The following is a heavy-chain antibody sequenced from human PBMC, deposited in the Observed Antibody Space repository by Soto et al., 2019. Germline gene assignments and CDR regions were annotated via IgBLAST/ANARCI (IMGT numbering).Heavy chain of an antibody. CDR3: ARDGERVTGLNVYYYIRGLDA. CDR1: GYTFTTYG. Sequence: SVKVSCTASGYTFTTYGISWVRQAPGQGLEWMGWISPYNGTTKYAEKFQGEMTMTTDTATSTAYMDLRSLRSDDTAVYYCARDGERVTGLNVYYYIRGLDAWGQGTRVTVPS. V-gene: IGHV1-18*04. D-gene: IGHD5-18*01. J-gene: IGHJ6*02. CDR2: ISPYNGTT.